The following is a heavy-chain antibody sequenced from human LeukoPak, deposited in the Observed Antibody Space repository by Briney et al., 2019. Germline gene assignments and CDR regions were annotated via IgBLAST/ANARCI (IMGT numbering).Heavy chain of an antibody. J-gene: IGHJ4*02. CDR3: ARLVGYDFWSGYSHYFDY. Sequence: PSETLSLTCTVSGGSISSGDYYWSWIRQPPGKGLEWIGYIYYSGSTYYNPSLKSRVTISVDTSKNQFSLKLSSVTAADTAVYYCARLVGYDFWSGYSHYFDYWGQGTLVTVSS. CDR1: GGSISSGDYY. D-gene: IGHD3-3*01. V-gene: IGHV4-30-4*01. CDR2: IYYSGST.